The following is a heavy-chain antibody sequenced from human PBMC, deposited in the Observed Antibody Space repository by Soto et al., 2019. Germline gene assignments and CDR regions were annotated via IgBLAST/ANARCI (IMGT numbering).Heavy chain of an antibody. CDR3: AKNRPRIDFWSGYLIPDYYYYGMDV. V-gene: IGHV3-23*01. CDR2: ISGSGGST. Sequence: PGGSLRLSCAASGFTFSSYSMSWVRQAPGKGLEWVSAISGSGGSTYYADSVKGRFTISRDNSKNTLYLQMNSLRAEDTAVYYCAKNRPRIDFWSGYLIPDYYYYGMDVWGQGTTVTVSS. J-gene: IGHJ6*02. D-gene: IGHD3-3*01. CDR1: GFTFSSYS.